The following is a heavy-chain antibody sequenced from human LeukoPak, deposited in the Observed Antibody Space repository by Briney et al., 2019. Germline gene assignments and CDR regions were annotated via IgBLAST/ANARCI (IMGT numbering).Heavy chain of an antibody. D-gene: IGHD3-16*02. CDR3: AKSTQLRGGIATDFDS. V-gene: IGHV3-23*01. J-gene: IGHJ4*02. Sequence: GGSLRLSCAASGFTFINYAMTWVRQAPGKGLEWVSAISGSGGSTYYADSVKGRFTISRDNSKNTLYLQMNSLRAEDTAVYYCAKSTQLRGGIATDFDSRGQGTQVTVSS. CDR2: ISGSGGST. CDR1: GFTFINYA.